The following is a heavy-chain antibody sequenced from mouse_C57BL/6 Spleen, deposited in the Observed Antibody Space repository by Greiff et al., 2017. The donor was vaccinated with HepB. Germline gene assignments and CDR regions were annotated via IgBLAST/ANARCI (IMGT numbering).Heavy chain of an antibody. CDR2: IDPSDSYT. CDR1: GYTFTSYW. D-gene: IGHD2-1*01. CDR3: ARGGYGNYGY. V-gene: IGHV1-59*01. Sequence: VQLQQPGAELVRPGTSVKLSCKASGYTFTSYWMHWVKQRPGQGLEWIGVIDPSDSYTNYNQKFKGKATLTVDTSSSTAYMQLSSLTSEDSAVYYCARGGYGNYGYWGQGTTLTVSS. J-gene: IGHJ2*01.